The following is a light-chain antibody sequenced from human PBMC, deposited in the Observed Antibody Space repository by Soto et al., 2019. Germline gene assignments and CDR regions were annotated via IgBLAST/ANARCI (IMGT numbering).Light chain of an antibody. J-gene: IGKJ2*01. CDR3: QQYNSYRYT. CDR2: DAS. Sequence: DFQMTQSPPTLSASVGDSVTITCRASQSINNWLAWYQQKPGKAPKVLIYDASNLESGVPSRFSGSGSGTEFTLTISSLQPDDFATYYCQQYNSYRYTFGQGTKLGIK. CDR1: QSINNW. V-gene: IGKV1-5*01.